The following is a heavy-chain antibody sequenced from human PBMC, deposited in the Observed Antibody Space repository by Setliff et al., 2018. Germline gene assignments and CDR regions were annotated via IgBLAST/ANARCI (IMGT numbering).Heavy chain of an antibody. Sequence: PSETLFLTCTVSGGFIYDHYWTWIRQPAGKGLQWIGRVYSDGETDYSPSLKSRVTISVDKSNNQFSLNLKSMTAADTALYFCARERQGGFLEWSPFDSWGQGILVTV. CDR2: VYSDGET. CDR3: ARERQGGFLEWSPFDS. CDR1: GGFIYDHY. D-gene: IGHD3-3*01. V-gene: IGHV4-4*07. J-gene: IGHJ4*02.